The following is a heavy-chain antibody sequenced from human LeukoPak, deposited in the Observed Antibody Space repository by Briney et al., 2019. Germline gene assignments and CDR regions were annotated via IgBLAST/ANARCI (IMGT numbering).Heavy chain of an antibody. V-gene: IGHV4-39*01. D-gene: IGHD3-10*01. J-gene: IGHJ6*03. CDR1: GGSLSSSSYY. CDR2: IYETGST. Sequence: PSETLSLTCSVSGGSLSSSSYYWGWIRQPPGRGLEWIGNIYETGSTNYNPSLKSRVTISVDTSQNQFSLKLSSVTAADTAAYYCARRGGIIRGVASYCYMDVWGKGTTVSISS. CDR3: ARRGGIIRGVASYCYMDV.